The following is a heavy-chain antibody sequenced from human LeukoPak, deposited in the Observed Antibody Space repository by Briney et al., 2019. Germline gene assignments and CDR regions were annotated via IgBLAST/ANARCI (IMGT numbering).Heavy chain of an antibody. J-gene: IGHJ6*03. CDR1: GLTFSSYW. D-gene: IGHD1-1*01. CDR2: IKQDGSEK. CDR3: ARRGTTYYYYYMDV. Sequence: GGSLRLSCAAYGLTFSSYWMSWVRQAPGKGLEWVANIKQDGSEKYYVDSVKGRFTISRDNAKNSLYLQMNSLRAEDTAVYYCARRGTTYYYYYMDVWGKGTTVTVSS. V-gene: IGHV3-7*01.